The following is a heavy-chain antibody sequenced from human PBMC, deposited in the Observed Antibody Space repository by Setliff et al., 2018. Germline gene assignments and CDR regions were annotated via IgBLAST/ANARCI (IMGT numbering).Heavy chain of an antibody. V-gene: IGHV1-69*10. CDR2: TIPLLPLP. Sequence: SVKVSCKASGGTLSTLAITWVRQAPGQGLEWMGGTIPLLPLPNYAVKFQGRVTITADKSTTTAYMELTSLTSEDTAVYYCARNAVTGTTKKYYYYLDVWGQGTTVTV. J-gene: IGHJ6*03. CDR1: GGTLSTLA. D-gene: IGHD1-7*01. CDR3: ARNAVTGTTKKYYYYLDV.